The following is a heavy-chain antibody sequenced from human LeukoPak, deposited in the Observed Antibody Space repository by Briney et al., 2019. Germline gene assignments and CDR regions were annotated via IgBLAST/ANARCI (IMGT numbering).Heavy chain of an antibody. CDR1: GYTFTTYW. CDR2: IYPGVSRT. V-gene: IGHV5-51*01. CDR3: ARHYYGSGSMAADV. D-gene: IGHD3-10*01. Sequence: PGESLKTSFKAPGYTFTTYWVPWVRQMPGKGLEWMGFIYPGVSRTSYSPSFQGQVTISDDKSISTAYLQWSSLKASDTAIYYCARHYYGSGSMAADVGGQGTTVTVSS. J-gene: IGHJ6*02.